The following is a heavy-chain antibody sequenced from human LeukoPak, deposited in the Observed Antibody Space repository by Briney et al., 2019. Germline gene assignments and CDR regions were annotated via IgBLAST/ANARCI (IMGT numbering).Heavy chain of an antibody. CDR2: ISSSSSTI. D-gene: IGHD1-14*01. Sequence: PGGSLRLSCAASGFTFSSYSMNWVRQAPGKGLEWVSYISSSSSTIYYADSVKGRFTISRDNAKNSLYLQMNSLRAEDTAVYYCARDSGSGYWGQGTLVTVSS. V-gene: IGHV3-48*04. J-gene: IGHJ4*02. CDR1: GFTFSSYS. CDR3: ARDSGSGY.